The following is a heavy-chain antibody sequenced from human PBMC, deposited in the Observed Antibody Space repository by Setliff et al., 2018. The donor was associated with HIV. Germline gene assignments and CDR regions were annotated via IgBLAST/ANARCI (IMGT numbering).Heavy chain of an antibody. V-gene: IGHV1-69*04. CDR2: IIPMYNIP. Sequence: ASVKVSCKTSGGTLSNYVITWVRQAPGQGLEWMGMIIPMYNIPAYAQKFRDRVTLTTDTSPSTAYMEVRSLTSDDTAVYYCARGYCGGGICYSPNWLDPWGQGTLVTVSS. CDR1: GGTLSNYV. J-gene: IGHJ5*02. D-gene: IGHD2-15*01. CDR3: ARGYCGGGICYSPNWLDP.